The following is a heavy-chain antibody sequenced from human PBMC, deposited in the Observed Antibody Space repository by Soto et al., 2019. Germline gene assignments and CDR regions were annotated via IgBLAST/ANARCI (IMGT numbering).Heavy chain of an antibody. J-gene: IGHJ3*01. Sequence: GGSLRLSCAASGFTFNSYWMTWVRQAPGKGLEWVANINTDGSQKHSVDSVKGRFTFSRDNGKNYLYLQMNSLRVEDTAVCYCARVSRRNTFDVWGQGTMVTVSS. CDR3: ARVSRRNTFDV. CDR1: GFTFNSYW. CDR2: INTDGSQK. V-gene: IGHV3-7*01.